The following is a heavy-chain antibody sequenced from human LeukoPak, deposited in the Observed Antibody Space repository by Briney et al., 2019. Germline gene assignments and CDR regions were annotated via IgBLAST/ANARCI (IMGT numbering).Heavy chain of an antibody. V-gene: IGHV1-2*02. Sequence: GASVKVSCKASGYTFTGYYMHWVRQAPGQGLEWMGWINPNSGGTNYAQKFQGRVTMTRDTSISTAYMELSRLRSDDTAVYYCARVWDSSGYEISPGFDYWGQGTLVTVSS. CDR2: INPNSGGT. D-gene: IGHD3-22*01. J-gene: IGHJ4*02. CDR3: ARVWDSSGYEISPGFDY. CDR1: GYTFTGYY.